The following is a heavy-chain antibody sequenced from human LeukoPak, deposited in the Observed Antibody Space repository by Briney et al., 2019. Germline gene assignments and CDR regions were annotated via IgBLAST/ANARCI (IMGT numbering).Heavy chain of an antibody. D-gene: IGHD3-10*01. CDR3: ARDGGLYSVVRGADYNSFDY. V-gene: IGHV3-30*02. J-gene: IGHJ4*02. CDR1: GFTFSSYS. Sequence: GGSLRLSCAASGFTFSSYSMNWVRQAPGKGLEWVAFIRYDGRDQYYADSVKGRFTISRDNSRNTLYLQMFSLRAEDTSVYFCARDGGLYSVVRGADYNSFDYWGQGTLVAVSS. CDR2: IRYDGRDQ.